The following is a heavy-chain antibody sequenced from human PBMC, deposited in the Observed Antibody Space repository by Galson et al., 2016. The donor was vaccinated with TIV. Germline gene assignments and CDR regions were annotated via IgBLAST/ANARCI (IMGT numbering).Heavy chain of an antibody. CDR1: GYSIKSGYY. V-gene: IGHV4-38-2*02. CDR3: VREGSTVTMHHYFGMDV. CDR2: IYESGTT. J-gene: IGHJ6*02. D-gene: IGHD4-17*01. Sequence: SETLSLTCDVSGYSIKSGYYWGWIRQPPGKGLQWIGSIYESGTTYSNPSLKSRLTLSVDTSKNQFSLKLSSVSAADTAVYYCVREGSTVTMHHYFGMDVWGQGTSVTVSS.